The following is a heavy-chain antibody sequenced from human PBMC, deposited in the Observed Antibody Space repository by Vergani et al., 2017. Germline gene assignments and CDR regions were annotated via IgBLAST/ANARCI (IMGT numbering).Heavy chain of an antibody. CDR1: GFTFTAHG. CDR3: AEPQGTSDYYYGGFDY. D-gene: IGHD3-22*01. CDR2: ISGQNFRT. Sequence: EVQLLESGGGSAQPGESLRLSCVASGFTFTAHGLNWVRQAPGKGLEWVSGISGQNFRTHYADSVKGRFTISRDDSKNTVYLQINSLRAEDTAIYYCAEPQGTSDYYYGGFDYWGQGILVTVSS. J-gene: IGHJ4*02. V-gene: IGHV3-23*01.